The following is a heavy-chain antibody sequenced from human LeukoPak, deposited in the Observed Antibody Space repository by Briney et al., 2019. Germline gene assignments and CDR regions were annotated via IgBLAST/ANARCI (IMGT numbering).Heavy chain of an antibody. CDR3: AKADSTLGMDV. D-gene: IGHD3-22*01. Sequence: QPGGSLRLSCAASGFTFSSYGMHWVRQAPGKGLEWVAVISYDGSNKYYADSVKGRFTISRDNSKNTLYLQMNSLRAEDTAVYYCAKADSTLGMDVWGQGTTVTVSS. J-gene: IGHJ6*02. CDR2: ISYDGSNK. V-gene: IGHV3-30*18. CDR1: GFTFSSYG.